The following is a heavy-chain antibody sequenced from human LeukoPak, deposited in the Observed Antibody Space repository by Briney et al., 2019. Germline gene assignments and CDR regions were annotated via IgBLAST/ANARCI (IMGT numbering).Heavy chain of an antibody. Sequence: GASVKVSCKASGYTFTSYYMHWVRQAPGQGLEWMGWINPNSGGTNYAQKFQGRVTMTRDTSISTAYMELSRLRSDDTAVYYCARVGYCSSTSCPYYFDYWGQGTLVTVSS. CDR3: ARVGYCSSTSCPYYFDY. CDR2: INPNSGGT. V-gene: IGHV1-2*02. D-gene: IGHD2-2*03. CDR1: GYTFTSYY. J-gene: IGHJ4*02.